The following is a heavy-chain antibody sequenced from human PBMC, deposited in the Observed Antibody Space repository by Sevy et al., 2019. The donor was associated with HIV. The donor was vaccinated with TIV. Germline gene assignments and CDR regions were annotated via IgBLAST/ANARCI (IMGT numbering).Heavy chain of an antibody. D-gene: IGHD3-16*01. J-gene: IGHJ4*02. V-gene: IGHV3-43*01. CDR2: ITWDSGTK. CDR3: AKGGSWGSRRLRVFES. CDR1: GFIFNDYT. Sequence: GGSLRLSCAASGFIFNDYTMHWVRQVPGKGLDWVSLITWDSGTKYYADSVEGRFTISRDNDKNSLFLQMNGLKTEDSGFYYCAKGGSWGSRRLRVFESWGQGTLVTVSS.